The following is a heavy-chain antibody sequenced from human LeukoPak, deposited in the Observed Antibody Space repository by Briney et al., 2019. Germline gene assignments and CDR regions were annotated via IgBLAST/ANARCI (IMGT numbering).Heavy chain of an antibody. Sequence: PGGSLRLSCAASGFTFSDYYMSWIRQAPGKGLEWVSYIISSGSTIYYADSVRGRFTISRDNAKNSLYLQMNSLRAEDTAAYYCARMLLNWFDPWGQGTLVTVSS. D-gene: IGHD3-16*01. CDR3: ARMLLNWFDP. J-gene: IGHJ5*02. CDR1: GFTFSDYY. CDR2: IISSGSTI. V-gene: IGHV3-11*04.